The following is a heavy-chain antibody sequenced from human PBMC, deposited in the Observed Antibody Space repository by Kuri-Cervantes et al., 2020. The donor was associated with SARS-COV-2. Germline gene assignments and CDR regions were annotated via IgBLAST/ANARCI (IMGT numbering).Heavy chain of an antibody. CDR1: GVSVSHGTYS. V-gene: IGHV4-61*09. CDR2: LDTSGTT. Sequence: LRLSCAVSGVSVSHGTYSWSWIRQPAGRGLEWIGHLDTSGTTTYNPSLKSRVTISVDRSKNQFSLKLSSVTAADTAVYYCARISTYYFDYWGQGTLVTVSS. CDR3: ARISTYYFDY. J-gene: IGHJ4*02.